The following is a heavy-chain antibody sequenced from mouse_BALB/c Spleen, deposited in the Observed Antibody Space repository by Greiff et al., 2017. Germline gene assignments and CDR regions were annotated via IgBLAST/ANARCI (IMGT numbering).Heavy chain of an antibody. CDR3: VRDNYGSIFDY. CDR2: IWTGGGT. J-gene: IGHJ2*01. D-gene: IGHD1-1*01. CDR1: GFSLTSYD. V-gene: IGHV2-9-2*01. Sequence: VHLVESGPGLVAPSQSLSITCTVSGFSLTSYDISWIRQPPGKGLEWLGVIWTGGGTNYNSAFMSRLSISKDNSKSQVFLKMNSLQTDDTAIYYCVRDNYGSIFDYWGQGTTLTVSS.